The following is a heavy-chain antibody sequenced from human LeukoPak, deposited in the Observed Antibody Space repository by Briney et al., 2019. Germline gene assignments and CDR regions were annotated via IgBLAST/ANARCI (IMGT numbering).Heavy chain of an antibody. D-gene: IGHD3-10*01. CDR2: IKQDGSEK. CDR3: ARSLLVRGGGEGY. CDR1: GFTFSSYW. Sequence: PGGSLRLSCAASGFTFSSYWMSWVRQAPGKGLEWVANIKQDGSEKYYVDSVKGRFTISRDDAKNSLYLQMNSLRAEDAAVYYCARSLLVRGGGEGYWGQGTLVTVSS. V-gene: IGHV3-7*01. J-gene: IGHJ4*02.